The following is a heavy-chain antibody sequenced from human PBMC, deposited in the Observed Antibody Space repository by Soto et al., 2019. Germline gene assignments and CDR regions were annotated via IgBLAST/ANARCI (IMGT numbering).Heavy chain of an antibody. J-gene: IGHJ3*02. CDR3: ARHDGGFSGPINAFDI. D-gene: IGHD6-19*01. Sequence: SETLSLTCTVSGGSISSYYWSWIRQPPGKGLEWIGYIYYSGSTNYNPSLKSRVTISVDTSKNQFSLKLSSVPAADTAVYYCARHDGGFSGPINAFDIWGQGTMVTVSS. CDR2: IYYSGST. CDR1: GGSISSYY. V-gene: IGHV4-59*01.